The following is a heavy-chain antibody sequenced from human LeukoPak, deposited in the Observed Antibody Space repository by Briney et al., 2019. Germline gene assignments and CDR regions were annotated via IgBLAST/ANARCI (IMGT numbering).Heavy chain of an antibody. J-gene: IGHJ4*02. V-gene: IGHV4-34*01. Sequence: SETLSLTCAVYGGSFSGYYWSWIRQPAGKGLEWIGEINHSGSTNYNPSLKSRVTISVDTSKNQFSLKLSSVTAADTAVYYCARPTDFDYWGQGTLVTVSS. CDR2: INHSGST. CDR1: GGSFSGYY. D-gene: IGHD1-26*01. CDR3: ARPTDFDY.